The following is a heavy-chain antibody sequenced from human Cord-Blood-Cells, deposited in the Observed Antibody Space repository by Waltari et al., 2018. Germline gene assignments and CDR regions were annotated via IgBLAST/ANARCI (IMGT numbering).Heavy chain of an antibody. CDR3: ARAVVVVVAATPLPYYYYGMDV. V-gene: IGHV1-69*01. CDR2: IIPIFGTA. CDR1: GGTFSSYA. Sequence: VKVSCKASGGTFSSYAISWVRQAPGQGLEWMGGIIPIFGTANYAQKFQGRVTITADESTSTAYMELSSLRSEDTAVYYCARAVVVVVAATPLPYYYYGMDVWGQGTTVTVSS. J-gene: IGHJ6*02. D-gene: IGHD2-15*01.